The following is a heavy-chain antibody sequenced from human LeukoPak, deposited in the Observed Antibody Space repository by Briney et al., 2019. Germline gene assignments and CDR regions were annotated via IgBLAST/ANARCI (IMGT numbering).Heavy chain of an antibody. D-gene: IGHD3-9*01. V-gene: IGHV1-18*01. CDR1: GYTFTSYG. CDR3: AXXXXXXTGYSYYYGMDV. CDR2: ISAYNGNT. Sequence: ASVKVSCKASGYTFTSYGISWVRQAPGQGLEWMGWISAYNGNTNYAQKLQGRVTMTTDTSTSTAYMELRSLRSDDTAVYYCAXXXXXXTGYSYYYGMDVWGQGTTVTVSS. J-gene: IGHJ6*02.